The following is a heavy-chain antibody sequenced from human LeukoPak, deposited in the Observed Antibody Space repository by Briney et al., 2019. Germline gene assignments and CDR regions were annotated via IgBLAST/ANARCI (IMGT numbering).Heavy chain of an antibody. J-gene: IGHJ4*02. V-gene: IGHV3-30-3*01. D-gene: IGHD3-3*01. CDR3: ARGTDYDFWSGYHY. CDR1: GFTFSSYA. Sequence: GGSLRLSCAASGFTFSSYAMHWVRQAPGKGLEWVAVISFDGSNKYYADSVKGRFTISRDNSKNTLYLQMNSLRAEDTAVYYCARGTDYDFWSGYHYWGQGTPVTVSS. CDR2: ISFDGSNK.